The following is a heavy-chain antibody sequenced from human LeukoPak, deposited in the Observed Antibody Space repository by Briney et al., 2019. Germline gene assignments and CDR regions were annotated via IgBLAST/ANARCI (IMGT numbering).Heavy chain of an antibody. J-gene: IGHJ6*03. CDR1: GGSISSGSYY. CDR3: ARGRVSSSTWYSTYYYFFYMDF. Sequence: SETLSLTCTVSGGSISSGSYYWTWIRQPPGKGLEWIGYVDHTGSTKFNPSLNGRVSISRDTSNNFFSLRLRSVTAADTAVYFCARGRVSSSTWYSTYYYFFYMDFWGKGTTVTVSS. D-gene: IGHD4-11*01. CDR2: VDHTGST. V-gene: IGHV4-61*03.